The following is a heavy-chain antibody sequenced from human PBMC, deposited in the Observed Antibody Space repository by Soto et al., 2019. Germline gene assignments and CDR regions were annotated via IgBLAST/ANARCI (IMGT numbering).Heavy chain of an antibody. CDR3: ARDTSKVGAQFDY. Sequence: QVQLQESGPGLVKPSETLSLTCTVSGGSISSYYWSWIRQPPGKGLEWIGYIYYRGSTNYNPSLKSRVTISVDTSKNQFSLKLSSVTAADTAVYYCARDTSKVGAQFDYWGQGTLVTVSS. CDR1: GGSISSYY. CDR2: IYYRGST. V-gene: IGHV4-59*01. D-gene: IGHD1-26*01. J-gene: IGHJ4*02.